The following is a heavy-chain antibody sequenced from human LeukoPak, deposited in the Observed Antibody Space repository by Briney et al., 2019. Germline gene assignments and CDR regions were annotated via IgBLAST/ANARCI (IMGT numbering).Heavy chain of an antibody. CDR1: GGSISSSSYY. Sequence: SETLSLTCTVSGGSISSSSYYWSWIRQPPGKGLEWIGYIYYSGSTNYNPSLKSRVTISVDTSKNQFSLKLSSVTAADTAVYYCARGIVAAAACDYWGQGTLVTVSS. D-gene: IGHD6-13*01. CDR2: IYYSGST. J-gene: IGHJ4*02. CDR3: ARGIVAAAACDY. V-gene: IGHV4-61*01.